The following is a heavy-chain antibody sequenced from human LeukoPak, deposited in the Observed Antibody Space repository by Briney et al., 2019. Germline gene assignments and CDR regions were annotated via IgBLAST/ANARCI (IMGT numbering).Heavy chain of an antibody. D-gene: IGHD3-22*01. Sequence: GESLKISCKGSGYSFTSYWIGWVRQMPGKGLEWMGIIYPGDSDTRYSPSFQGQVTISADKSISTAYLQWSSLKASDTAMYYCARHFTSVTSSDERVVSANDYWGQGTLVTVSS. J-gene: IGHJ4*02. CDR2: IYPGDSDT. CDR1: GYSFTSYW. CDR3: ARHFTSVTSSDERVVSANDY. V-gene: IGHV5-51*01.